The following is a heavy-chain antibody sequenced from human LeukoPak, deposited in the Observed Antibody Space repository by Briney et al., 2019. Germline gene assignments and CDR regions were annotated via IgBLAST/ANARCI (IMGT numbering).Heavy chain of an antibody. CDR1: GFTFGDYG. CDR3: ARDRGWLQYIDY. J-gene: IGHJ4*02. V-gene: IGHV3-20*04. D-gene: IGHD5-24*01. CDR2: INWNGGNT. Sequence: GGSLRLSCAASGFTFGDYGMSWVRQAPGKGLEWVSSINWNGGNTAYADSVKGRFTISRDTAKDSLYLQLNSLRAEDTALYYCARDRGWLQYIDYWGQGTLVTISS.